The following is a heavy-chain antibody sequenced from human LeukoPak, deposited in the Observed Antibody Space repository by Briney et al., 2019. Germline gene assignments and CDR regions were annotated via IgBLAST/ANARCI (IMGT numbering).Heavy chain of an antibody. CDR2: ISYDGSTK. D-gene: IGHD6-13*01. CDR1: GFTFSSYP. V-gene: IGHV3-30-3*01. CDR3: ARPKQQMVPNYEY. J-gene: IGHJ4*02. Sequence: QPGRSLRLSCAASGFTFSSYPMHWVRQAPGKGLEWVALISYDGSTKYYADSVKGRFTISRDNSKNTLYLQVDSLRAEDTAVYYCARPKQQMVPNYEYWGQGTLVTVSS.